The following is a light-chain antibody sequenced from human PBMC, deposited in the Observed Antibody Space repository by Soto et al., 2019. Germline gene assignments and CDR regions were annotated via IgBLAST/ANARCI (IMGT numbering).Light chain of an antibody. V-gene: IGKV3-20*01. CDR2: DAS. CDR1: QSVSNNY. J-gene: IGKJ4*02. CDR3: QQYGSSGT. Sequence: EIVLTQSPATLSLSPGERATLSCLASQSVSNNYLAWYQQKPGQAPRLLIYDASNRATGIPDRFSGSGSGTDFTLTISRLEPEDFAVYYCQQYGSSGTFGRGTKVDI.